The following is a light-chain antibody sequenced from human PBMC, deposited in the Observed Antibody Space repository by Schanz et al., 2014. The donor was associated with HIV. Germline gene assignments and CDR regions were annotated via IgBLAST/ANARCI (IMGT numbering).Light chain of an antibody. Sequence: QSALTQPASVSGSPGQSITISCIGSSSDVGGHNYVSWYQQHPGKAPKLMIYDVSNRPSGVSNRFSGSKSGNTASLTISGLQAEDEADYYCSSYTSSSTWVFGGGTKVTVL. V-gene: IGLV2-14*01. CDR3: SSYTSSSTWV. CDR1: SSDVGGHNY. CDR2: DVS. J-gene: IGLJ3*02.